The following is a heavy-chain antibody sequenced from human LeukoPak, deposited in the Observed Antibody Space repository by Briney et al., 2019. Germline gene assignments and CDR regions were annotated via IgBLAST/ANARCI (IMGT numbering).Heavy chain of an antibody. D-gene: IGHD6-13*01. CDR1: GGSFSGYY. V-gene: IGHV4-34*01. CDR3: ARVSGSWYRGYYFDY. J-gene: IGHJ4*02. Sequence: SETLSLTCAVYGGSFSGYYWSWIRQPPGKGLEWIGEINHSGSTNYNPSLKSRVTISVDTSKNQFSLKLSSVTAADTAVYYCARVSGSWYRGYYFDYWGQGTLVTVSS. CDR2: INHSGST.